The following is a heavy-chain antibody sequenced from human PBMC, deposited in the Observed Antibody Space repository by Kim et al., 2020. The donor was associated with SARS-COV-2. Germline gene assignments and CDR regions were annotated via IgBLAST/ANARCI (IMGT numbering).Heavy chain of an antibody. Sequence: GGSLRLSCTASGFTFGDYAMSWFRQAPGKGLECVGFIRSKAYGGTTEYAASVKGRFTISRDDSKSIAYLQMNSLKTEDTAVYYCTRTGITMVRGVAGYFDYWGQGTLVTVSS. V-gene: IGHV3-49*03. D-gene: IGHD3-10*01. CDR1: GFTFGDYA. CDR3: TRTGITMVRGVAGYFDY. CDR2: IRSKAYGGTT. J-gene: IGHJ4*02.